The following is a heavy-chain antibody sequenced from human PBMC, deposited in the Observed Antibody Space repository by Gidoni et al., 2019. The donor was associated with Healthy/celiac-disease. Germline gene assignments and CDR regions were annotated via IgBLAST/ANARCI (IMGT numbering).Heavy chain of an antibody. D-gene: IGHD1-26*01. CDR3: AREAGRFDY. J-gene: IGHJ4*02. Sequence: EVQLVEPGGGLVQPGGSPRLSCSASGFTFSSYWMGWVRQATGKGLEWVANIKQDGSEKYYVDSVKGRFTISRDNAKNSLYLQMNSLRAEDTAGYYCAREAGRFDYWGQGTLVTVSS. CDR1: GFTFSSYW. CDR2: IKQDGSEK. V-gene: IGHV3-7*03.